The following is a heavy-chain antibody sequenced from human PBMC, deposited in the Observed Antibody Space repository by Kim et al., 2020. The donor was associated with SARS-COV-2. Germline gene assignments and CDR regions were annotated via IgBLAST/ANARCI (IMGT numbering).Heavy chain of an antibody. CDR3: AKDHYPGIAVAGTCWFDP. J-gene: IGHJ5*02. V-gene: IGHV3-30*02. Sequence: VKGRLNISRDNSKNTLYLEMNSLRAEDTAVYYCAKDHYPGIAVAGTCWFDPWGQGTLVTVSS. D-gene: IGHD6-19*01.